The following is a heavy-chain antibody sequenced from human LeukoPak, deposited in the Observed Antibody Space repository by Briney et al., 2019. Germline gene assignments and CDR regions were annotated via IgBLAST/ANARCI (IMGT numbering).Heavy chain of an antibody. CDR3: VKVAKYYYGSETYYFFEH. CDR1: GFTVSSNY. Sequence: GGSLRLSCAASGFTVSSNYMSWVRQLPGKGLEWVANINQDGTEKYYVDSVKGRFTISRDNAKNPLDLQMNSLRVEDTGIYYCVKVAKYYYGSETYYFFEHWGQGTPVTASS. CDR2: INQDGTEK. V-gene: IGHV3-7*01. J-gene: IGHJ4*02. D-gene: IGHD3-10*01.